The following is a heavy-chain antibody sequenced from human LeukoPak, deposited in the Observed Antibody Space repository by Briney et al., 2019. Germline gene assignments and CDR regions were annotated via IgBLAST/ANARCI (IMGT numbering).Heavy chain of an antibody. J-gene: IGHJ4*02. V-gene: IGHV3-30*18. D-gene: IGHD5-18*01. CDR2: ISYDGSNK. Sequence: XXQAPGKGLXWVAVISYDGSNKYYADSVKGRFTISRDNSKNTLYLQMNSLRAEDTAVYYCAKDHPYSYGYFDYWGQGTLVTVSS. CDR3: AKDHPYSYGYFDY.